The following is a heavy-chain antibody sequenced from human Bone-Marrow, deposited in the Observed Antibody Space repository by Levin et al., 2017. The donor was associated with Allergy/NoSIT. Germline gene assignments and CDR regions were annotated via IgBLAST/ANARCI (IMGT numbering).Heavy chain of an antibody. Sequence: GSLRLSCAVSGGSISSSNWWSWVRQPPGKGLEWIGEIYHSGTTNYTPSLKSRVTISVDKSKNQFSLKLSAVTAADTAVYYCARGGSITMVRGVIPRGYYDYYGMDVWGQGTTVTVSS. CDR3: ARGGSITMVRGVIPRGYYDYYGMDV. D-gene: IGHD3-10*01. CDR2: IYHSGTT. V-gene: IGHV4-4*02. CDR1: GGSISSSNW. J-gene: IGHJ6*02.